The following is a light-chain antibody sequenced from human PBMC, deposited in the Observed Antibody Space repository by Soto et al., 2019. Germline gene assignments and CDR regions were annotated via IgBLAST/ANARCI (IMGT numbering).Light chain of an antibody. J-gene: IGLJ1*01. V-gene: IGLV2-14*01. Sequence: QSVLTQPASVSGSSGQSITISCTGTSSDVGRYNHVSWYQQHPDKAPKLMIYDVINRPSGVSNRFSGSKSGNTASLTISGLQAEDEADYYCSSYTTSGTQVFGTGTKVTVL. CDR1: SSDVGRYNH. CDR2: DVI. CDR3: SSYTTSGTQV.